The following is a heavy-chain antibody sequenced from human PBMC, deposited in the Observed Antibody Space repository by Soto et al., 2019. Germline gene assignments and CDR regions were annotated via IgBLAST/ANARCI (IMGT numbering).Heavy chain of an antibody. CDR2: IYYSGTA. V-gene: IGHV4-39*07. CDR3: VRRFDPYYFDS. J-gene: IGHJ4*02. CDR1: GGSISSSTYY. Sequence: PSETLALTCSVSGGSISSSTYYWGWVRQPPGKGLEWIGSIYYSGTAHYTPSLKSRLTISVDTSKNQFSLNLTDMDPVDTATYSCVRRFDPYYFDSWGQGTLVTVSS. D-gene: IGHD3-10*01.